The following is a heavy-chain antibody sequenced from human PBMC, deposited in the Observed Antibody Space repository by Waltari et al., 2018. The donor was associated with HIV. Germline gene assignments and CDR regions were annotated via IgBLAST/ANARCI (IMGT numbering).Heavy chain of an antibody. CDR3: ARSFSGYSNYFDP. Sequence: QLQLQESGPGLVKSSETLSLTCTVSGGSMTSSSYYWGWIRQPPGKGLEWIGSMSYSGSTYHNPSLRSRLTISVDPSKNQFSLKLTSVTAADTAVYYCARSFSGYSNYFDPWGQGTLVTVSS. CDR1: GGSMTSSSYY. V-gene: IGHV4-39*01. J-gene: IGHJ5*02. CDR2: MSYSGST. D-gene: IGHD4-4*01.